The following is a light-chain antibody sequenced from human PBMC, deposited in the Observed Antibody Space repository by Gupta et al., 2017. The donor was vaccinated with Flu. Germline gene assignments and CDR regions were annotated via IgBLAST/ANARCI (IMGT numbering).Light chain of an antibody. Sequence: QTVVTQEPSLTVSPGGTVTLTCSSSSGAVTSDYYPNWFQQKPGQAPRALIYSTSTKCSWTPARFSGSLLGGKAALTVSGVQPEDEAEYYCLLYYGGQGVFGTGTKVTVL. J-gene: IGLJ1*01. V-gene: IGLV7-43*01. CDR2: STS. CDR1: SGAVTSDYY. CDR3: LLYYGGQGV.